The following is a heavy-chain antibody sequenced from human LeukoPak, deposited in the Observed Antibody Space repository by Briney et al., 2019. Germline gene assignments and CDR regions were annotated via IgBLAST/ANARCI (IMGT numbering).Heavy chain of an antibody. V-gene: IGHV4-59*01. Sequence: SETLSLTCTVSGGSISSYYWSWIRQPPGKGLVWIGYIYYSGSTNYNPSLKSRVTISVDTSKNQFSLKLSSVTAADTAVYYCARGEYSYANYWYFDLWGRGTLVTVSS. D-gene: IGHD5-18*01. CDR2: IYYSGST. J-gene: IGHJ2*01. CDR1: GGSISSYY. CDR3: ARGEYSYANYWYFDL.